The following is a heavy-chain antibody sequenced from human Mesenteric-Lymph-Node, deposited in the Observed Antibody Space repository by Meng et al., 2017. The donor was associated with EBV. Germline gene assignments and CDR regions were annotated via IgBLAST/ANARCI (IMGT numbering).Heavy chain of an antibody. CDR2: IYNCGST. Sequence: EVQLVESGGGLIQPGASLRLSCAASGFTVNSNYITWVRQAPGKGLQWVSFIYNCGSTYYADSVKGRFTISRDNSKNTLYLQMNSLTAEDTALYSCASPPVVLLFMWGQGVLVTVSS. CDR3: ASPPVVLLFM. CDR1: GFTVNSNY. D-gene: IGHD2-15*01. V-gene: IGHV3-66*03. J-gene: IGHJ4*02.